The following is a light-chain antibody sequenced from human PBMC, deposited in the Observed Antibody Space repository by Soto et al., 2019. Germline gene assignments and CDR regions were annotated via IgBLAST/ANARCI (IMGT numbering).Light chain of an antibody. J-gene: IGKJ1*01. CDR3: MQGTHWPWT. V-gene: IGKV2-30*01. CDR2: QVS. Sequence: DVVMTQSPLSLPVTLGQPASISCRSSQILVDSDGNTYLNWFQQRPGQSPRRLIYQVSNRDSGVPDRFSGSGSGTDFTLKISRVEADDVGVYYCMQGTHWPWTFGQGTKVEIK. CDR1: QILVDSDGNTY.